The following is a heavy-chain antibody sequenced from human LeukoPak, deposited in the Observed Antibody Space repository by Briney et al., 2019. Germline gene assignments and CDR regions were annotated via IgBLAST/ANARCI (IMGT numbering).Heavy chain of an antibody. Sequence: TGGSLRLSCAASGFTFSSYAMIWVRQAPGTGLEWVSAISASGVSTYYADSVKGRFTISRDNSKSTLYLQMSSLRAEDTAIYYCAKSKTGDYYFDYWGQGTLVTVSS. J-gene: IGHJ4*02. CDR3: AKSKTGDYYFDY. CDR1: GFTFSSYA. V-gene: IGHV3-23*01. D-gene: IGHD1-1*01. CDR2: ISASGVST.